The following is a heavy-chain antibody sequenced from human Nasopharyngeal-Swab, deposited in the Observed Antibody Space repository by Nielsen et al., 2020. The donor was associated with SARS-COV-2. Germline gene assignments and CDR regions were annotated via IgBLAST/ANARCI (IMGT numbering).Heavy chain of an antibody. J-gene: IGHJ4*02. CDR1: GFIFSSYA. CDR3: ANMPIDY. D-gene: IGHD2-2*01. Sequence: GESLKISCAASGFIFSSYAMSWVRQAPGKGLEWVSAISGSGGSTYYADSVKGRFTISRDNSKNTLYLQMNSLRAEDTAVYYCANMPIDYWGQGTLVTVSS. V-gene: IGHV3-23*01. CDR2: ISGSGGST.